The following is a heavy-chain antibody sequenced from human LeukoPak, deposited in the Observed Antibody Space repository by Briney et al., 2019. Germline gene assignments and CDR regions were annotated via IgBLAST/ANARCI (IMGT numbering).Heavy chain of an antibody. CDR1: GFTFSSYN. J-gene: IGHJ4*02. CDR2: IKQDGSEK. Sequence: GGSLRLSCAASGFTFSSYNMNWVRQAPGKGLEWVANIKQDGSEKYYVDSVKGRFTISRDNAKNSLYLQMNSLRAEDTAVYYCARDQGDSSGYYFPAFDYWGQGTLVTVSS. V-gene: IGHV3-7*01. D-gene: IGHD3-22*01. CDR3: ARDQGDSSGYYFPAFDY.